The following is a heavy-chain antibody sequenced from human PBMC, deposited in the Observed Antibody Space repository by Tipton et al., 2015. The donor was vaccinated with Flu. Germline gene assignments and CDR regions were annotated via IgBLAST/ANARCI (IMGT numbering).Heavy chain of an antibody. V-gene: IGHV3-53*01. CDR3: ARGIPDRDRDY. CDR2: IYINDKT. Sequence: QLVQSGGGVIPPGGSLRLSCAISAFSLTDNYVSWVRQAPGKGLEWVSLIYINDKTYYSDSVKGRFTVSRDMSKNTLYLQMDNLRADDTAVYYCARGIPDRDRDYWGQGTLVTASS. J-gene: IGHJ4*02. D-gene: IGHD5-24*01. CDR1: AFSLTDNY.